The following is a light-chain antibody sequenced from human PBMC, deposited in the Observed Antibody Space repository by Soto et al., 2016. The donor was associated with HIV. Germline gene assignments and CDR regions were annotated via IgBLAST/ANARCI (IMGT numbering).Light chain of an antibody. Sequence: SYELTQPPSVSVSPGQTASISCSGDKLGDKYACWYHQKPGQSPVLVIYQDTKRPSGIPERFSGSKSGNTATLTISGTQAMDEADYYCQAWDSSTVVFGRRDQADR. CDR3: QAWDSSTVV. J-gene: IGLJ2*01. CDR1: KLGDKY. V-gene: IGLV3-1*01. CDR2: QDT.